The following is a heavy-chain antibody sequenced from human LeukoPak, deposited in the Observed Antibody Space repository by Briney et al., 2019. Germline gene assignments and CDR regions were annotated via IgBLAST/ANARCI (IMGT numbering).Heavy chain of an antibody. CDR2: IIPIFGTA. CDR3: ARNDDAFDI. J-gene: IGHJ3*02. Sequence: SVKVSCKASGGTFSSYAISWVRQAPGQGLEWMGGIIPIFGTANYAQKFQGRVTMTTDTSTSTAYMELRSLRSDDTAVYYCARNDDAFDIWGQGTMVTVSS. V-gene: IGHV1-69*05. CDR1: GGTFSSYA.